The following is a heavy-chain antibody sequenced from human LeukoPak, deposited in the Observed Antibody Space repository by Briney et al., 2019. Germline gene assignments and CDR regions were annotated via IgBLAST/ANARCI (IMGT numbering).Heavy chain of an antibody. Sequence: GASVKVSCKASGGTFSSYGISWVRQAPGQGLEWMGGIIPIFGTANYAQKFQGRVTITADASTSTAYMELSSLTSEDTAVYYCARNSIAVRLGQDFYYYYYMDVWGKGTTVTVSS. CDR2: IIPIFGTA. J-gene: IGHJ6*03. V-gene: IGHV1-69*01. CDR1: GGTFSSYG. CDR3: ARNSIAVRLGQDFYYYYYMDV. D-gene: IGHD6-6*01.